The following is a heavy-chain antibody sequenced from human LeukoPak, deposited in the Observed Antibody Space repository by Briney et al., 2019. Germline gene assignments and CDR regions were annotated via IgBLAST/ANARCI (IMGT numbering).Heavy chain of an antibody. D-gene: IGHD6-13*01. Sequence: GGSLGLSCAASGFTFSSYGMHWVRQAPGKGLEWVAFIRYDGSNKYCADSVKGRFTISRDNSKNTLYLQMNSLRAEDTAVYYCARGEQQLSSYWGQGTLVTVSS. J-gene: IGHJ4*02. CDR1: GFTFSSYG. CDR3: ARGEQQLSSY. CDR2: IRYDGSNK. V-gene: IGHV3-30*02.